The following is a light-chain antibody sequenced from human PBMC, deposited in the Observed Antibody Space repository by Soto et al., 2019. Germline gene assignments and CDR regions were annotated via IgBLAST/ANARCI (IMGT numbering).Light chain of an antibody. V-gene: IGLV2-11*01. CDR1: SSDVGNYNY. CDR3: CSSAGSYPWV. J-gene: IGLJ3*02. CDR2: DVN. Sequence: QSALTQPRSVSGSPGQSVTISCTGTSSDVGNYNYVSWYQQHPGKAPKVMIYDVNKWPSGVPDRFSGSKSGNTASLTISGLQAEDEADYYCCSSAGSYPWVFGGGTKLTVL.